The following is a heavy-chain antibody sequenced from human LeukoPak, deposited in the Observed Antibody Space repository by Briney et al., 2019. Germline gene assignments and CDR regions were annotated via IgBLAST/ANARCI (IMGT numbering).Heavy chain of an antibody. Sequence: SETLSLTCTVSGGSISSSSYYWGWIRQPPGKGLEWIGSIYYSGSTYYNPSLKSRVTISVDTSKNQFSLKLSSVTAADTAVYYCARAQFHCENSNYWGISAFDIWGQGTMVTVSS. CDR2: IYYSGST. CDR1: GGSISSSSYY. V-gene: IGHV4-39*01. CDR3: ARAQFHCENSNYWGISAFDI. J-gene: IGHJ3*02. D-gene: IGHD7-27*01.